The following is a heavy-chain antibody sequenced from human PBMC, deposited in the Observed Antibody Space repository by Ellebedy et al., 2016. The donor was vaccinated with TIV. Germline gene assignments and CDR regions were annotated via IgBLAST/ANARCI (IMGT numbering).Heavy chain of an antibody. CDR2: ISGSRGTT. J-gene: IGHJ4*02. CDR1: GFTFSRYD. D-gene: IGHD3-22*01. Sequence: PGGSLRLSCAASGFTFSRYDMNWVRQAPGKGLEWVSRISGSRGTTNYADSVKGRFTISRDNSKNILYLQMNSLRADDTAVYYCAKDRDYFYDSNGFDYWGQGSLVTVSS. V-gene: IGHV3-23*01. CDR3: AKDRDYFYDSNGFDY.